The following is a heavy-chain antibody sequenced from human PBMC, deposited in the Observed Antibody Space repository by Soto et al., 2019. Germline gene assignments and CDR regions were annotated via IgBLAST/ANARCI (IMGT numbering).Heavy chain of an antibody. D-gene: IGHD2-15*01. CDR1: GGSISSYY. V-gene: IGHV4-59*01. Sequence: QVQLQESGPGLVKPSETLSLTCTVSGGSISSYYWSWIRQPPGKGLEWIGYIYYSGSTNYNPSLKSRVTISVDTSKNQFSLKLSSLTAADTAVYYCARVARGNGVYYYYGMDVWGQGTTVTVSS. CDR3: ARVARGNGVYYYYGMDV. J-gene: IGHJ6*02. CDR2: IYYSGST.